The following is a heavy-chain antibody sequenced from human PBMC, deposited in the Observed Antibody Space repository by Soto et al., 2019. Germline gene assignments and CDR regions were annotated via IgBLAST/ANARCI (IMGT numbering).Heavy chain of an antibody. Sequence: QVQLQQWGAGLLKPSETLSLTCAVYGGSFSGYYWSWIRQPPGKGLEWIGEINHSGSTNYNPSIKSRVTISVDTSKNQFSLKLSSVTAADTAVYYCARVPNSSSSENYWGQGTLVTVSS. V-gene: IGHV4-34*01. CDR3: ARVPNSSSSENY. CDR2: INHSGST. CDR1: GGSFSGYY. J-gene: IGHJ4*02. D-gene: IGHD6-6*01.